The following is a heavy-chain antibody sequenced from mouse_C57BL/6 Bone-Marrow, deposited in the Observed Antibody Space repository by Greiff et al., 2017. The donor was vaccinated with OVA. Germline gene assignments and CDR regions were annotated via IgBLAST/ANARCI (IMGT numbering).Heavy chain of an antibody. CDR1: GYTFTSYW. D-gene: IGHD2-14*01. CDR2: INPSNGGT. CDR3: ERVRWVQLNGYVEV. V-gene: IGHV1-53*01. J-gene: IGHJ1*03. Sequence: QVQLQQPGTELVKPGASVKLSCKASGYTFTSYWMHWVKQRPGQGLEWIGNINPSNGGTNYNEKFKSKATLTVDKSSSTAYMQLSSLTSEDSAVDYCERVRWVQLNGYVEVWGTGTTGTVSS.